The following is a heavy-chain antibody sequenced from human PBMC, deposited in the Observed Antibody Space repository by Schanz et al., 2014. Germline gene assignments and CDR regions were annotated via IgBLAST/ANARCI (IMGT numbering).Heavy chain of an antibody. CDR2: MSWNAGSL. J-gene: IGHJ6*04. V-gene: IGHV3-9*01. Sequence: VQLVESGGTVVQPGRSLRLSCVASGFRFDDYAMHWVRQAPGKGLEWVSGMSWNAGSLGYGDSVKGRFTISRDNAKNLLYLQMNGLRAEDTAVYFCARDLSSLIQGDVWGKGTTVTVSS. CDR1: GFRFDDYA. D-gene: IGHD2-2*01. CDR3: ARDLSSLIQGDV.